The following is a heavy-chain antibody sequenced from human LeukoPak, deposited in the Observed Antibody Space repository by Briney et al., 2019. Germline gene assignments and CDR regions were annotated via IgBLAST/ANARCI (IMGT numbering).Heavy chain of an antibody. CDR2: ISGSGGST. Sequence: QSGGSLRLSCAASGFTFSSYAMSWVRQAPGKGLEWVSAISGSGGSTYYADSVKGRFTISKDNSKNTLYLQMNSLRAEDTAVYYCAKHAVVGIITLRDAFDIWGQGTMVTVSS. J-gene: IGHJ3*02. CDR3: AKHAVVGIITLRDAFDI. D-gene: IGHD3-9*01. CDR1: GFTFSSYA. V-gene: IGHV3-23*01.